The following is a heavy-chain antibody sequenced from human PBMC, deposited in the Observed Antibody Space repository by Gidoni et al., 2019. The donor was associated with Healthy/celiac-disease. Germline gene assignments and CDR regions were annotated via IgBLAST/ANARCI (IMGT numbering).Heavy chain of an antibody. D-gene: IGHD5-12*01. CDR3: ARETHDIVATISLNWFDP. Sequence: ASVFTFSSYGMHWVRQAPGKGLEWVAVIWYDGSNKYYADSVKGRFTISRDNSKNTLYLQMNSLRAEDTAVYYCARETHDIVATISLNWFDPWGQGTLVTVSS. CDR1: VFTFSSYG. V-gene: IGHV3-33*01. CDR2: IWYDGSNK. J-gene: IGHJ5*02.